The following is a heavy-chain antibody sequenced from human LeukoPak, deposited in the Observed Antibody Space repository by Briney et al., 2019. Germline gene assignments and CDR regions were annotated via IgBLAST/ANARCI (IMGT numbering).Heavy chain of an antibody. V-gene: IGHV4-31*03. J-gene: IGHJ4*02. CDR2: IYYNGNT. CDR3: ARGGYCSSISCPFDY. Sequence: SQTLSLTCTVSGGSISSGGYYWSWIRQHPGKGLEWIVYIYYNGNTYYNPSLKSRVTISVDTSKNQFSLKLSSVTAADTAVYYCARGGYCSSISCPFDYWGQGTLVTVSS. CDR1: GGSISSGGYY. D-gene: IGHD2-2*01.